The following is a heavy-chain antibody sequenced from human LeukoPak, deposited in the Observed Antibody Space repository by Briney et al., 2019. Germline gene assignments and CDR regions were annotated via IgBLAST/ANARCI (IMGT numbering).Heavy chain of an antibody. D-gene: IGHD6-19*01. CDR3: ARADGSSGWFDP. J-gene: IGHJ5*02. CDR2: INPNSGGT. CDR1: GGTFSSYA. V-gene: IGHV1-2*02. Sequence: ASVKVSCKASGGTFSSYAISWVRQAPGQGLEWMGWINPNSGGTNYAQKFQGRVTMTRDTSISTAYMELSRLRSDDTAVYYCARADGSSGWFDPWGQGTLVTVSS.